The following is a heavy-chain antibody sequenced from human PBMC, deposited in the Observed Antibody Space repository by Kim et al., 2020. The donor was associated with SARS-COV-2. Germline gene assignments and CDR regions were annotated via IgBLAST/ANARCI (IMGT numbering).Heavy chain of an antibody. J-gene: IGHJ4*02. CDR1: GLRLSGTG. D-gene: IGHD2-8*02. V-gene: IGHV3-74*01. CDR3: TTSYWVPVL. CDR2: VSADGSEI. Sequence: GGSLRLSCVGSGLRLSGTGVHWVRQAPGEAVVWVAYVSADGSEIKYGDSTKGRFTVSRENTKNTAYLDMSRLRVEDTAVYYCTTSYWVPVLWGQGTLVTVSS.